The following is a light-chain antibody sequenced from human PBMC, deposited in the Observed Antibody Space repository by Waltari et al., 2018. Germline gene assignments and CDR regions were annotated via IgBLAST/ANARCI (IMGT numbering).Light chain of an antibody. CDR1: RSDIGGSNY. CDR3: GSYTFTRGDVV. J-gene: IGLJ2*01. CDR2: DVD. Sequence: QSALSQPASVSGSPGQSITISCTGTRSDIGGSNYVSWYQQHPGKAPKLIIYDVDKRPSGVLPRFAGSRSGTTASLTISGLQADDEADYYCGSYTFTRGDVVFGGGTKLTVL. V-gene: IGLV2-14*03.